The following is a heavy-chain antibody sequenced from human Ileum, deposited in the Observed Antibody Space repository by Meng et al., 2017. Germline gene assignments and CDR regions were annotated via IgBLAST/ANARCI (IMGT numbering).Heavy chain of an antibody. J-gene: IGHJ3*02. D-gene: IGHD2-15*01. Sequence: RRGQAGPWVKKPGASGKVSCKASGYSFISYGISWVRQAPGQGLEWMGWISAYTDSAKYAQNLQGRVTMTTDTSTNTIYMEVRSLRSDDTAVYYCARDFMCSGGSCLDVFDIWGQGKMVTVSS. CDR2: ISAYTDSA. CDR3: ARDFMCSGGSCLDVFDI. V-gene: IGHV1-18*01. CDR1: GYSFISYG.